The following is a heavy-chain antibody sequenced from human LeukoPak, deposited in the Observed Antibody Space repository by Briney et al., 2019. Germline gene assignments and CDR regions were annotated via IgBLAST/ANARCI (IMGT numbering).Heavy chain of an antibody. CDR2: ISYDGTNK. CDR1: GFTFSSYA. V-gene: IGHV3-30*04. Sequence: GGSLRLSCAASGFTFSSYAMHWVRQAPGKWLEWVTIISYDGTNKYYADSVKGRFTISRDNSKNTLFLQMNSLRAEDTAVYYCARVLVVYYYMDVWGKGTTVTVSS. J-gene: IGHJ6*03. D-gene: IGHD2-8*02. CDR3: ARVLVVYYYMDV.